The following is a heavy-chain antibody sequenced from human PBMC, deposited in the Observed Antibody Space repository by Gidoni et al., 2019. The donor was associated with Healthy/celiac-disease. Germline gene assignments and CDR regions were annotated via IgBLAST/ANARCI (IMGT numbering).Heavy chain of an antibody. J-gene: IGHJ5*02. CDR2: ISSSSSYT. CDR1: GCPFSDYY. Sequence: QVQLVESGGGLVKPGGSLRLSCAASGCPFSDYYISWIRQAPGKGLEWVSYISSSSSYTNYADSVKGRFTISRDNAKNSLYLQMNSLRAEDTAVYYCARELVGDYYDSSGHPTPWFDPWGQGTLVTVSS. V-gene: IGHV3-11*06. CDR3: ARELVGDYYDSSGHPTPWFDP. D-gene: IGHD3-22*01.